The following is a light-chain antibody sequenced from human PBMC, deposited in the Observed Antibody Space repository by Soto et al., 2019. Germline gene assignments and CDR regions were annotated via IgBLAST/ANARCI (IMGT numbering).Light chain of an antibody. CDR2: GAS. V-gene: IGKV3-15*01. CDR1: QSVRTK. CDR3: QQYNSGNPIH. Sequence: EIGVRHSPCTLSFSTIYVPTLFFRSSQSVRTKLARYQQRAGQAPRLLMYGASTRATGIQDRFSGSGSGTEFTLTISSLQSEDFAVYYCQQYNSGNPIHFGQGTRLAI. J-gene: IGKJ5*01.